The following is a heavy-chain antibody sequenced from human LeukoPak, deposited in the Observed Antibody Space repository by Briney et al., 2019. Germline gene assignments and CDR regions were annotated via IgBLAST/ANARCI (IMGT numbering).Heavy chain of an antibody. J-gene: IGHJ5*02. D-gene: IGHD3-22*01. CDR1: GGSISSYY. V-gene: IGHV4-59*12. CDR2: IYYSGST. Sequence: PSETLSLTCTVSGGSISSYYWSWIRQPPGKGLEWIGYIYYSGSTNYNPSLKSRVTISVDTSKNQFSLKLSSVTAADTAVYYCAREVSNYYDSSGYSWGQGTLVTVSS. CDR3: AREVSNYYDSSGYS.